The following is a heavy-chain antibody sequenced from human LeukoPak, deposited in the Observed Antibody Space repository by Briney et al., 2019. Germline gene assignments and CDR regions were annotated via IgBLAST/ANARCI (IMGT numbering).Heavy chain of an antibody. J-gene: IGHJ3*02. CDR2: ISSSSSYI. V-gene: IGHV3-21*01. Sequence: GGSLRLSCAASGFTFSSYSMNWVRQAPGKGLEWVSSISSSSSYIYYADSVKGRFTISRDNAKNSLYLQMNSLRAEDTAVYYCARRITIFGPGPNDAFDIWGQGTMVTVSS. CDR1: GFTFSSYS. CDR3: ARRITIFGPGPNDAFDI. D-gene: IGHD3-3*01.